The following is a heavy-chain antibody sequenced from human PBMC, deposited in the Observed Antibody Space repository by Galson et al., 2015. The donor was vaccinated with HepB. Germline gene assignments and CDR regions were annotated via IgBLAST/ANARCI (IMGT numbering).Heavy chain of an antibody. J-gene: IGHJ4*02. D-gene: IGHD6-13*01. CDR1: GFNLNNFG. Sequence: SVKVSCKASGFNLNNFGITWVRQAPGQGLEWMGWINAYDGNTNYAQRLQGRVTMTTDTSTSTAYMELRSLRYDDTAVYYCGRLGAAAGFLGHWGQGTLVTVSS. CDR2: INAYDGNT. CDR3: GRLGAAAGFLGH. V-gene: IGHV1-18*01.